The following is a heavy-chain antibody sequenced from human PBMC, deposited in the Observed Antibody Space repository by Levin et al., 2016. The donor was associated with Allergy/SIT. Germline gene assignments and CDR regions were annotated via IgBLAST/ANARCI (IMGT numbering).Heavy chain of an antibody. V-gene: IGHV3-21*01. CDR3: ARDLKLHDFWSGQQYGMDV. D-gene: IGHD3-3*01. J-gene: IGHJ6*02. CDR2: ISSSSSYI. CDR1: GFTFSSYS. Sequence: GESLKISCAASGFTFSSYSMNWVRQAPGKGLEWVSSISSSSSYIYYADSVKGRFTISRDNAKNSLYLQMNSLRAEDTAVYYCARDLKLHDFWSGQQYGMDVWGQGTTVTVSS.